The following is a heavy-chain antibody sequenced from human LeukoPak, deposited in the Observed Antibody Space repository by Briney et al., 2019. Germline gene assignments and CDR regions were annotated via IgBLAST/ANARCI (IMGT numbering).Heavy chain of an antibody. Sequence: SETLSLTCAVYGGSFSGYYWSWIRQPPGKGLEWIGYIYYSGSTNYNPSLKSRVTISVDTSKNQFSLKLSSVTAADTAVYYCASGHYDSSGYVDDYWGQGTLVTVSS. CDR2: IYYSGST. J-gene: IGHJ4*02. V-gene: IGHV4-59*01. CDR1: GGSFSGYY. D-gene: IGHD3-22*01. CDR3: ASGHYDSSGYVDDY.